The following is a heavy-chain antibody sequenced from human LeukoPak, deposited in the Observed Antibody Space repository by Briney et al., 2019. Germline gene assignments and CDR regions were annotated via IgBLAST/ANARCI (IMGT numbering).Heavy chain of an antibody. CDR3: ARVSAITGATDALDF. V-gene: IGHV3-72*01. CDR2: IRKKPNIYTT. CDR1: GFTFSDHF. J-gene: IGHJ3*01. D-gene: IGHD1-20*01. Sequence: PGGSLRLSCAASGFTFSDHFMDWVRQGPGKGLKWVGRIRKKPNIYTTENAASVKGRFTISRDDSKNSLYLQMNSLEAEDTGVYYCARVSAITGATDALDFWGQGAMVTVSS.